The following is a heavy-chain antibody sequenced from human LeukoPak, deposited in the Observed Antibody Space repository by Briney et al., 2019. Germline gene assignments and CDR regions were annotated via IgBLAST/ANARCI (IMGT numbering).Heavy chain of an antibody. J-gene: IGHJ6*03. CDR3: ARSDTVVAPAAGSYYYYYMDV. CDR2: ISAYNGNT. V-gene: IGHV1-18*01. D-gene: IGHD2-2*01. Sequence: GASVKVSCKASGYTFTSYDINWVRQAPGQGLEWMGWISAYNGNTNYAQKLQGRVTTTTDTSTSTAYMELRSLRSDDTAVYYCARSDTVVAPAAGSYYYYYMDVWGKGTTVTVSS. CDR1: GYTFTSYD.